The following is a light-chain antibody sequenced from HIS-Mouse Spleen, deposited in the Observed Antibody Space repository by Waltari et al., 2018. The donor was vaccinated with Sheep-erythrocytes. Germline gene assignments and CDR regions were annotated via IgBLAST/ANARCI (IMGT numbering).Light chain of an antibody. CDR2: EVS. J-gene: IGLJ3*02. V-gene: IGLV2-8*01. CDR1: SSDVGGVNY. CDR3: SSYAGSNNWV. Sequence: QSALTQPPSASGSPGQSVTISCTGTSSDVGGVNYVSCYQQHPGKAPKLLIYEVSKRPSGVPDRFSGSKSGNTASLTVSGLQAEDEADYYCSSYAGSNNWVFGGGTKLTVL.